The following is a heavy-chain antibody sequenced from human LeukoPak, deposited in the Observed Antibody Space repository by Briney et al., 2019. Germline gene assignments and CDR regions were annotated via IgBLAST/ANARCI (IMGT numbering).Heavy chain of an antibody. CDR2: INHSGST. D-gene: IGHD3-9*01. CDR1: GGSFSGYY. CDR3: ARAARTYYDILTGYRSYYFDY. V-gene: IGHV4-34*01. J-gene: IGHJ4*02. Sequence: SETLSLTCAVYGGSFSGYYWSWIRQPPGKGLEWIVEINHSGSTNYNPSLKSRVTISVDTSKNQFSLKLSSVTAADTAVYYCARAARTYYDILTGYRSYYFDYWGQGTLVTVSS.